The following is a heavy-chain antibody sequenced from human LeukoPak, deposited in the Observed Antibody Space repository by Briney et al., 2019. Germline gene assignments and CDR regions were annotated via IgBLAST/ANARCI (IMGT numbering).Heavy chain of an antibody. CDR3: AGLVGRYSSGLYYYHFDY. CDR2: MYLSGTT. D-gene: IGHD3-22*01. CDR1: GDSINSLDL. V-gene: IGHV4-4*02. J-gene: IGHJ4*02. Sequence: SETLSLTCTVSGDSINSLDLWSWVRQPPGKGLEWIGEMYLSGTTHSNPSVKSRVTISIDKSKNQFFLNLSSVTAADTAVYYCAGLVGRYSSGLYYYHFDYWGQGTLVTVSS.